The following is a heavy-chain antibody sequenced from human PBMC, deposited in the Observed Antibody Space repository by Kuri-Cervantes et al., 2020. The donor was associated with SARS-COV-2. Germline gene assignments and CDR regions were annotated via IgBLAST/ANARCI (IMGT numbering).Heavy chain of an antibody. Sequence: SETLSLTCTVSGGSLSSGDYYWTWVRQPPGKGLEWIGNIYYSGSASYNPSLKSRLTMSLDMSKSQFSLKLNSVTAADTAVYYCARVSWMQLWHRYFDNWGQGTLVTVSS. CDR3: ARVSWMQLWHRYFDN. CDR1: GGSLSSGDYY. CDR2: IYYSGSA. V-gene: IGHV4-30-4*08. J-gene: IGHJ4*02. D-gene: IGHD5-18*01.